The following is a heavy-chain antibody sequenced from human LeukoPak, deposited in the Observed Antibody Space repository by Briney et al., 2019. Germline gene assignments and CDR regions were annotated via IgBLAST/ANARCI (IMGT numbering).Heavy chain of an antibody. J-gene: IGHJ4*02. V-gene: IGHV3-48*03. CDR1: GFTFSSFE. D-gene: IGHD1-1*01. CDR2: INTPGTTT. Sequence: GGSLRLSCAASGFTFSSFEMNWVRQAPGKGLEWVAYINTPGTTTYSVDSVKGRFTISRDNAKNSLFLQMDSLRVDDTALYYCAREGAGSTSYLDLWGQGTLVTVSS. CDR3: AREGAGSTSYLDL.